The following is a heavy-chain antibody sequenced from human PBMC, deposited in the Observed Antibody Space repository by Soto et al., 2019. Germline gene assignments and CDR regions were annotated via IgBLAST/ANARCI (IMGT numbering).Heavy chain of an antibody. D-gene: IGHD3-22*01. CDR3: ARVGPWVPYYYDSSPYTFENWFDP. CDR2: IYPGRST. V-gene: IGHV4-38-2*01. Sequence: LSKTLSLTFVLSGYSMSSGYYWGWLRQPSGKRLEWIGSIYPGRSTYYNPSLNTLLTLSIDITNIPASLILNSVTAADTAVCYFARVGPWVPYYYDSSPYTFENWFDPWGQGTLVIVSS. CDR1: GYSMSSGYY. J-gene: IGHJ5*02.